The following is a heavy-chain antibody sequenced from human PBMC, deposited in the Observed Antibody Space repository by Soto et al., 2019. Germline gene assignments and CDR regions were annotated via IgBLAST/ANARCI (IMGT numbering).Heavy chain of an antibody. CDR1: GGSFSDYY. Sequence: SETLSLTCAVHGGSFSDYYWSWIRQPPGKGLGWIGEINYSGRTNYNPSLKSRVTISVDTSKNQFPLTLSSMTAADTAVYYCARTGHLFDYWGQGISVTV. V-gene: IGHV4-34*01. CDR3: ARTGHLFDY. J-gene: IGHJ4*02. CDR2: INYSGRT.